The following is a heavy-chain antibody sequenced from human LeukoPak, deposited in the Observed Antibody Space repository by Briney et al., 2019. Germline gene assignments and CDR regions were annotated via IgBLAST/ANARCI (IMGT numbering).Heavy chain of an antibody. CDR1: GGSISSSSYY. Sequence: SETLSLTCTVSGGSISSSSYYWGWIRQPPGKGLEWIGSIYYSGSTYYNPSLKSRVTISVDTSKNQFSLKLSSVTAADTAVYYCARSHSYTIFGVVTTYYFDYWGQGTLVTVSS. CDR2: IYYSGST. J-gene: IGHJ4*02. D-gene: IGHD3-3*01. CDR3: ARSHSYTIFGVVTTYYFDY. V-gene: IGHV4-39*07.